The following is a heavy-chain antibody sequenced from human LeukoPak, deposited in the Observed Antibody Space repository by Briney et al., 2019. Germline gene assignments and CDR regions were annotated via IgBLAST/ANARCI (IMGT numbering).Heavy chain of an antibody. V-gene: IGHV3-30*18. CDR2: ISYDGSNK. D-gene: IGHD1-26*01. CDR1: GFIFSSYG. J-gene: IGHJ4*02. Sequence: GGSLRLSCAASGFIFSSYGMHWVRQAPGKGLEWVAVISYDGSNKYYADSVKGRFTISRDNSKNTLYLQMNSLRAEDTAVYYCAKPFSGSYSDYFDYWGQGTLVTVSS. CDR3: AKPFSGSYSDYFDY.